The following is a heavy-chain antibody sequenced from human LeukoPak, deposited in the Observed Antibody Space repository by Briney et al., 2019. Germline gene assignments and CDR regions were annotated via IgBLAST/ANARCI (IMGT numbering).Heavy chain of an antibody. CDR3: AKVKSSLTLIGT. J-gene: IGHJ5*02. Sequence: PGGSLRLSCAASGFLFSRCAMSWVGQAPGKGLEWVSSISGAGDIAHYAESVKGRFTISRDNSGNTLYVQMDSLRAEDTAVYYCAKVKSSLTLIGTWGQGTLVTVSS. CDR1: GFLFSRCA. V-gene: IGHV3-23*01. D-gene: IGHD2-8*01. CDR2: ISGAGDIA.